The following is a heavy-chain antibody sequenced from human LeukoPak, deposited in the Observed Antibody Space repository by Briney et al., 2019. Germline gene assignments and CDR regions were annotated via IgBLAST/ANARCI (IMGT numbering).Heavy chain of an antibody. J-gene: IGHJ4*01. CDR1: GYPFITYF. D-gene: IGHD3-22*01. CDR3: AKAINYYDSSGYYLYYFDY. CDR2: INPNSGDT. Sequence: GASVKVSCKASGYPFITYFMHWVRQAPGQGLEWMWWINPNSGDTYYPHEFQGRAAMTRDTSINTAYMHLSRLTSDDTAIYYCAKAINYYDSSGYYLYYFDYWGHGPPVTVSA. V-gene: IGHV1-2*07.